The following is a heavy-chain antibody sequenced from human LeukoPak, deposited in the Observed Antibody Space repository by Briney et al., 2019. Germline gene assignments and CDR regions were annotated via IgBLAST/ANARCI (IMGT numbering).Heavy chain of an antibody. CDR1: GGSFSDYY. J-gene: IGHJ4*02. Sequence: SETLSLTCAVYGGSFSDYYWSWIRQPPGKGLEWIGEINHSGSTNYNPSLKSRVTISVDTSKNQFPLKLSSVTAADTAVYYCARVLYGDYYFDYWGQGTLVTVSS. CDR3: ARVLYGDYYFDY. D-gene: IGHD4-17*01. V-gene: IGHV4-34*01. CDR2: INHSGST.